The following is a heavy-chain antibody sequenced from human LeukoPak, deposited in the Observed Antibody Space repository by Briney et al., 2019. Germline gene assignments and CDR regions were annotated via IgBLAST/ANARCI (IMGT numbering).Heavy chain of an antibody. J-gene: IGHJ4*02. Sequence: PSETLSLTCAVYGGSFSGYYWSWIRQPPGKGLEWLGEINHSGSTNYNPSLKSRVTISVDTSKNQFSLKLSSVTAADTAVYYCARENCYDSSGFDYWGQGTLVTVSS. CDR3: ARENCYDSSGFDY. CDR1: GGSFSGYY. CDR2: INHSGST. V-gene: IGHV4-34*01. D-gene: IGHD3-22*01.